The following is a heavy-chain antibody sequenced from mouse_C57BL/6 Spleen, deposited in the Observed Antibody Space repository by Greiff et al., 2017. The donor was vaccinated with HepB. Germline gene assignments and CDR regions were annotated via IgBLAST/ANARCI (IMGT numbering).Heavy chain of an antibody. CDR2: IYPGSGNT. D-gene: IGHD3-2*02. J-gene: IGHJ3*01. V-gene: IGHV1-76*01. CDR3: ARTFDSSGYVSFAY. Sequence: VQLQQSGAELVRPGASVKLSCKASGYTFTDYYINWVKQRPGQGLEWIARIYPGSGNTYYNEKFKGKATLTAEKSSSTAYMQLSSLTSEDSAVYFGARTFDSSGYVSFAYWGQGTLVTVSA. CDR1: GYTFTDYY.